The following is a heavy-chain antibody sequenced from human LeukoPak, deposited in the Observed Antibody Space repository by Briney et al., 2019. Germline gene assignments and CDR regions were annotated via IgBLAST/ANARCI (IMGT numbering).Heavy chain of an antibody. D-gene: IGHD2-15*01. CDR1: GYSFTSYW. CDR3: ARLPRYCSGGSCSYDWFDP. Sequence: GESLQISCKGSGYSFTSYWIGWVHQMPGKGMEWMGIIYPGDSDTRYSPSFQGQVTISADKSISTAYLQWSSLKASNTAIYYCARLPRYCSGGSCSYDWFDPWGQGTLVTVSS. J-gene: IGHJ5*02. V-gene: IGHV5-51*07. CDR2: IYPGDSDT.